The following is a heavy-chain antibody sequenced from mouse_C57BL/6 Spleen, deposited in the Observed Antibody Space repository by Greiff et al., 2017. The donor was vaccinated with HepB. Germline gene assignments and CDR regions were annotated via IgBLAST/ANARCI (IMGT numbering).Heavy chain of an antibody. J-gene: IGHJ2*01. Sequence: QVQLQQPGAELVMPGASVKLSCKASGYTFTSYWMHWVKQRPGQGLEWIGEIDPSDSYTNYNQKFKGKSTLTVDKSSSTAYMQLSSLTSEDSAFYYGAKGGSSALDYWGQGTTLTVSS. V-gene: IGHV1-69*01. CDR1: GYTFTSYW. D-gene: IGHD3-2*02. CDR3: AKGGSSALDY. CDR2: IDPSDSYT.